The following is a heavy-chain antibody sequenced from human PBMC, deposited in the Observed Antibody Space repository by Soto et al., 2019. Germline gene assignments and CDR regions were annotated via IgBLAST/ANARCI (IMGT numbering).Heavy chain of an antibody. J-gene: IGHJ4*02. Sequence: GGSLRLSCVASGFTFSTYTMSRVRQAPGKGLEWVSVISGSAGSSGPSYADSVQGRFSISRDNARNTLYLQMNSLRGEDTAMYYCAKARCSTANCYVPEYWGQGTRVTVSS. CDR3: AKARCSTANCYVPEY. D-gene: IGHD2-2*01. CDR2: ISGSAGSSGP. CDR1: GFTFSTYT. V-gene: IGHV3-23*01.